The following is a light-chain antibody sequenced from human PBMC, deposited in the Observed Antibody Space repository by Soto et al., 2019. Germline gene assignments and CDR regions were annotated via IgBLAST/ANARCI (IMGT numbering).Light chain of an antibody. CDR3: QQGDSFPVT. J-gene: IGKJ5*01. V-gene: IGKV1D-12*01. CDR1: QGIGRW. CDR2: AAS. Sequence: DVQMTQYPSSVSASVGDRVTITCRASQGIGRWLAWYQQRPGKAPRFLIYAASSLQGGDPSRFSGSGSGTDFTLTISNLHPEDFATYFCQQGDSFPVTFGQGTRLEMK.